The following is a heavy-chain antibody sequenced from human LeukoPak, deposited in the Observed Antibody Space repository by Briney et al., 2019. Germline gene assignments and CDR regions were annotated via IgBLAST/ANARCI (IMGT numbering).Heavy chain of an antibody. CDR2: IYPGDSDT. CDR3: AIGGTTGTPGYFDY. Sequence: GESLKISCKASGYRFTAHWIGWVRQMPEKGLEWMGIIYPGDSDTRYSPSFQGQVTVSVDKSISTAYLQWSSLKASDTATYYCAIGGTTGTPGYFDYWGQGTLVTVSS. CDR1: GYRFTAHW. D-gene: IGHD1-1*01. V-gene: IGHV5-51*01. J-gene: IGHJ4*02.